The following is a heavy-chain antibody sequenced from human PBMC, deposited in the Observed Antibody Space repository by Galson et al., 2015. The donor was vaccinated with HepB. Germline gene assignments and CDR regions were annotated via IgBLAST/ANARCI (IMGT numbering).Heavy chain of an antibody. V-gene: IGHV3-11*03. CDR2: ISSSSTYT. Sequence: SLRLSCAASGFIFSDYYMSWIRQAPGKGLEWVPYISSSSTYTNYADSVKGRFTISRDNANNLLYLQMDSLRAEDTAVYFCARSRDSRGYEYYFDYWGQGTLVTVSS. CDR1: GFIFSDYY. J-gene: IGHJ4*02. CDR3: ARSRDSRGYEYYFDY. D-gene: IGHD3-22*01.